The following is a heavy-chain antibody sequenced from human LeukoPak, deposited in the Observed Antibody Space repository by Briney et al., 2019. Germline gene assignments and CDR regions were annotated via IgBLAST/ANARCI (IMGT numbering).Heavy chain of an antibody. CDR1: GGTFSNYA. Sequence: SVKVSCKASGGTFSNYAISWLRQAPGQGPEWMGGIIPISGTANYAQKFRGRVTITTDESTSTAYLELSSLASDDTAVYYCARGLQYQLLKALGHYYMDVWGEGTTVTVSS. J-gene: IGHJ6*03. CDR2: IIPISGTA. CDR3: ARGLQYQLLKALGHYYMDV. D-gene: IGHD2-2*01. V-gene: IGHV1-69*05.